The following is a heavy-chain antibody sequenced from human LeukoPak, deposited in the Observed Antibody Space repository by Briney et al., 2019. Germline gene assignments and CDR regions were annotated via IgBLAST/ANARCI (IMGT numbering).Heavy chain of an antibody. D-gene: IGHD3-10*01. CDR2: IFYSGNT. V-gene: IGHV4-39*07. J-gene: IGHJ3*02. Sequence: PSETLSLTCTVSGGSISSTNHFWAWIRQPPGKGLEWIGSIFYSGNTHYNPSLKSRVTILLDTSKNQFSLKLSSVTAADTAVYYCARVIPSLGYYGSGSLSEIDAFDIWGQGTMVTVSS. CDR1: GGSISSTNHF. CDR3: ARVIPSLGYYGSGSLSEIDAFDI.